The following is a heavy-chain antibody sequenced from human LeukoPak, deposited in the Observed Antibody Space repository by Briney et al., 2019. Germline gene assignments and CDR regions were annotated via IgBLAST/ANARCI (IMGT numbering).Heavy chain of an antibody. V-gene: IGHV1-3*01. D-gene: IGHD3-16*01. CDR1: GYTFTSYA. J-gene: IGHJ4*02. CDR3: ARDRIAEIGELDY. Sequence: GASVKVSCKASGYTFTSYAMHWVRQAPGQRLEWMGWINAGNGNTKYSQKFQGRVTITRDTSASTAYMELSSLRSEDTAVYYCARDRIAEIGELDYWGQGTLVTVSS. CDR2: INAGNGNT.